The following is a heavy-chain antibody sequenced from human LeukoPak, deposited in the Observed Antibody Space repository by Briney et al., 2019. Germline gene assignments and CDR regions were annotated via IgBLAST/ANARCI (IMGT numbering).Heavy chain of an antibody. Sequence: GGSLRLSCAASGFTFSSYWMSWVRQAPGKGLEWVANIKQDGSEKYYVDSVKGRFTISRDNAKNSLYLQMNSLRAEDMAVYYCAREGDSSGYYCDYWGQGTLVTVSS. V-gene: IGHV3-7*01. CDR2: IKQDGSEK. CDR3: AREGDSSGYYCDY. D-gene: IGHD3-22*01. CDR1: GFTFSSYW. J-gene: IGHJ4*02.